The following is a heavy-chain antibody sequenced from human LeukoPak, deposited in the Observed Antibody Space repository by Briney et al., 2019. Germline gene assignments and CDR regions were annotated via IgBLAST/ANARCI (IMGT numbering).Heavy chain of an antibody. CDR2: IYYSGSI. CDR3: ARDYGDIPPDWYYDL. Sequence: SETLSLTCTVSGGSISTYYWSWIRQPPGKGLEWIGYIYYSGSINYNPSLKSRVTISVDTSKNQFSLKLRSVTAADTAVYYCARDYGDIPPDWYYDLWGRGTLVTVSS. V-gene: IGHV4-59*01. J-gene: IGHJ2*01. D-gene: IGHD4-17*01. CDR1: GGSISTYY.